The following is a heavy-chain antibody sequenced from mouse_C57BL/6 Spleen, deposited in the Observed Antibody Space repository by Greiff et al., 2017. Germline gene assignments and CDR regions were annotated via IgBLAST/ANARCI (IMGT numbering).Heavy chain of an antibody. V-gene: IGHV1-54*01. CDR3: VITTVVPYYFDY. CDR1: GYAFTNYL. Sequence: VQGVESGAELVRPGTSVKVSCKASGYAFTNYLIEWVKQRPGQGLEWIGVINPGSGGTNYNEKFKGKATLTADKSSSTAYMQLSSLTSEDSAVYFCVITTVVPYYFDYWGQGTTLTVSS. CDR2: INPGSGGT. J-gene: IGHJ2*01. D-gene: IGHD1-1*01.